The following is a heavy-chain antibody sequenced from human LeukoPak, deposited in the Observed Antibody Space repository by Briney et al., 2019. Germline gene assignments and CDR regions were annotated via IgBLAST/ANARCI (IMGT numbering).Heavy chain of an antibody. Sequence: PSGTLSLTCTVSGDSINSLDLWSWVRQPPGKGLEWIGYIYYSGSTYYNPSLKSRVTISVDTSKNQFSLKLSSVTAADTAVYYCARDPWIQLWSRPGDYYGMDVWGQGTTVTVSS. CDR3: ARDPWIQLWSRPGDYYGMDV. CDR2: IYYSGST. J-gene: IGHJ6*02. D-gene: IGHD5-18*01. CDR1: GDSINSLDL. V-gene: IGHV4-31*03.